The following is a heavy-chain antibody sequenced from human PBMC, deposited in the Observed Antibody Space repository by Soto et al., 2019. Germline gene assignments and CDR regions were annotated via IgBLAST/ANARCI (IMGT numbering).Heavy chain of an antibody. J-gene: IGHJ6*03. CDR3: AGITPVTTYYYMDV. CDR1: GFTFSSYW. CDR2: IKSDGSST. D-gene: IGHD4-17*01. Sequence: EVQLVESGGGLVQPGGSLRLSCAASGFTFSSYWMHWVRQAPGKGLVWVSRIKSDGSSTSYADSVKGRFTISRHNAKNPVYLNMNSLSDEEKAVYYCAGITPVTTYYYMDVWGKGTTVTGSS. V-gene: IGHV3-74*01.